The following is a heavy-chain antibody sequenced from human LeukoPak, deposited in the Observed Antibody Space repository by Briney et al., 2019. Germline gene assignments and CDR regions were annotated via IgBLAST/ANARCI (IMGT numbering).Heavy chain of an antibody. J-gene: IGHJ4*02. CDR2: IYSGGST. V-gene: IGHV3-66*01. CDR1: GVTVGNNY. CDR3: ARDPPAVAANTYG. D-gene: IGHD6-6*01. Sequence: GGSLRLSCAASGVTVGNNYINWVRQAPGEGLEWVSLIYSGGSTHYADSVKGRFTISRDNSKNTLYLQMNSLRVDDTAVYYCARDPPAVAANTYGWGQGTLVTVSS.